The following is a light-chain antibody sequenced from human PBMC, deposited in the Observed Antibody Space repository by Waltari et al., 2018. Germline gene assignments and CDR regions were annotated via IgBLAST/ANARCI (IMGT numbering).Light chain of an antibody. V-gene: IGLV1-40*01. CDR2: ANT. J-gene: IGLJ1*01. Sequence: QSVLTQPPSVSGAPGQSVPISCTGSIPNIGAGYAVHWYQQPPRTSPQLLIYANTNRPSASPDRCSAPKSCTSASLAITALQEEDEADYYCQSHDSSHYVFGTGTKVTVL. CDR3: QSHDSSHYV. CDR1: IPNIGAGYA.